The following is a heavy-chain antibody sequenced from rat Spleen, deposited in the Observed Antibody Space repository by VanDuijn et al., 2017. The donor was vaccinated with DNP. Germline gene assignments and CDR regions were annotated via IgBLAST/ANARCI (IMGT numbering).Heavy chain of an antibody. J-gene: IGHJ1*01. Sequence: QVQLRQSGAEPAKPGSSVKISCKASGYTFTTYYISWIKQTTGQGLDYIGYINTGSGGTNYNEKFKGTATLTVDKSSSTAFMQLSSLTPDDSAVYYCARRRLPYWYFDFWGPGAMVTVSS. V-gene: IGHV1-43*01. CDR2: INTGSGGT. D-gene: IGHD1-4*01. CDR1: GYTFTTYY. CDR3: ARRRLPYWYFDF.